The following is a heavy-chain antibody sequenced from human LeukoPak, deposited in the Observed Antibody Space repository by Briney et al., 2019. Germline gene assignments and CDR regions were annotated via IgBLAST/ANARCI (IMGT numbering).Heavy chain of an antibody. V-gene: IGHV3-23*01. CDR3: ARSNGSSGYDSIRSFDY. J-gene: IGHJ4*02. CDR2: ISGSGVST. Sequence: GGSLRLSCAASGFTFSSYAMSWVRQAPGKGLEWVSAISGSGVSTYYADSVKGRFTISRDNSKNTLFLQMNSLRAEDTAIYYCARSNGSSGYDSIRSFDYWGQGTLVTVSS. D-gene: IGHD5-12*01. CDR1: GFTFSSYA.